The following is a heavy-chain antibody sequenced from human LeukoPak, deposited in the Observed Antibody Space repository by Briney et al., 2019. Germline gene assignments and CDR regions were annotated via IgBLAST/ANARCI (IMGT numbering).Heavy chain of an antibody. D-gene: IGHD5-24*01. J-gene: IGHJ3*02. V-gene: IGHV4-59*08. CDR3: ARHVTISGPYDASDI. Sequence: SETLSLTCTVSGDSISSYYWSWIRQPPGKGLEWIGYIYYSGGTDYNPSLKSRVTISVDTSKNQFSLKLRSVTAADTAVYYCARHVTISGPYDASDIWGQGTMVTVST. CDR1: GDSISSYY. CDR2: IYYSGGT.